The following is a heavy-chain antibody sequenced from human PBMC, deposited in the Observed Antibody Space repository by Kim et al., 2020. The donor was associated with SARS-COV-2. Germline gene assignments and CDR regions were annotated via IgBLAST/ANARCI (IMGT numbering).Heavy chain of an antibody. Sequence: GGSLRLSCTASGFTFGDYAMSWVRQAPGKGLEWVGFIRSKAYGGTTEYAASVKGRFTISRDDSKSIAYLQMNSLKTEDTAVYYCTRFLEWLFGWYFDLWGRGTLVTVSS. CDR2: IRSKAYGGTT. D-gene: IGHD3-3*01. CDR3: TRFLEWLFGWYFDL. J-gene: IGHJ2*01. CDR1: GFTFGDYA. V-gene: IGHV3-49*04.